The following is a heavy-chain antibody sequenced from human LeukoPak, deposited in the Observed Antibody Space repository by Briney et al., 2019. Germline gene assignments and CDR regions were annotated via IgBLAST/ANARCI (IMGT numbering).Heavy chain of an antibody. Sequence: GESLKISCKGSGYSFTSYWIGWVGQMPGKGLEWMGIIYPGDSDNRYSPSFQGQVTISADKSISTAYLQWSSLKASDTAMYYCARSADCSSTSCYYYYGMDVWGQGTTVTVSS. V-gene: IGHV5-51*01. J-gene: IGHJ6*02. D-gene: IGHD2-2*01. CDR3: ARSADCSSTSCYYYYGMDV. CDR2: IYPGDSDN. CDR1: GYSFTSYW.